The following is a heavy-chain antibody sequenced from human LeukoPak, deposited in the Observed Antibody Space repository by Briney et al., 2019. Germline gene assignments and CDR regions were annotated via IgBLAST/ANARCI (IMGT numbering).Heavy chain of an antibody. J-gene: IGHJ5*02. Sequence: ASVKVSCKASGYTFTSYDINWVRQATGQGLGWMGWMNPNSGNTGYAQKFQGRVTMTRNTSISTAYMELSSLRSEDTAVYYCAHLLASPKGRKFDPWGQGTLVTVSS. CDR2: MNPNSGNT. D-gene: IGHD3-10*01. V-gene: IGHV1-8*01. CDR1: GYTFTSYD. CDR3: AHLLASPKGRKFDP.